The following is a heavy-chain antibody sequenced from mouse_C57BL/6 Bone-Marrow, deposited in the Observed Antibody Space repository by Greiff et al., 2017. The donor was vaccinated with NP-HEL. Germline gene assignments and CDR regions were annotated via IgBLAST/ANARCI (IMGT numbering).Heavy chain of an antibody. J-gene: IGHJ2*01. CDR1: AYTFTSYG. Sequence: QVQLQQSGAELARPGASVKLSCKASAYTFTSYGISWVKQRTGQGLEWIGEIYPRSGNTYYNEKFKGKATLTADKSSSTAYMELRSLTSEDSAVYFCARGAPYYYGSPYFDYWGQGTTLTVSS. D-gene: IGHD1-1*01. CDR3: ARGAPYYYGSPYFDY. V-gene: IGHV1-81*01. CDR2: IYPRSGNT.